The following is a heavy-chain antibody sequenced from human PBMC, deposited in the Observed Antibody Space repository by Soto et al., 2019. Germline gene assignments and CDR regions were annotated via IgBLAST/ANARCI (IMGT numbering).Heavy chain of an antibody. CDR3: VRWERGTSVETTVHDFDY. V-gene: IGHV3-30-3*01. Sequence: QVQLVESGGGGVQPGRSLRLSCVASGFTFTTYTFHWVRQAPGKGLERVAVISSDASHRYYADSVKDRFTISRDNSKNIVYLEMNSLRVDDTAVYYCVRWERGTSVETTVHDFDYWGQGALVTVSS. CDR2: ISSDASHR. D-gene: IGHD4-4*01. J-gene: IGHJ4*02. CDR1: GFTFTTYT.